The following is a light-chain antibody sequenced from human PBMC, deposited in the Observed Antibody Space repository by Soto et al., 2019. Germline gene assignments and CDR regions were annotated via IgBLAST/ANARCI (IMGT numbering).Light chain of an antibody. V-gene: IGKV3-20*01. CDR3: QQYGSTPT. CDR2: GAS. J-gene: IGKJ4*01. Sequence: EIVFTQSPGTLPLSPGERATLSCRASQSVRNNYLAWYQQKPGQAPRRLIYGASTTATGIPGRFSGSGSGTDFTLTIGRLEPEDFAVYYCQQYGSTPTFGEETKVDI. CDR1: QSVRNNY.